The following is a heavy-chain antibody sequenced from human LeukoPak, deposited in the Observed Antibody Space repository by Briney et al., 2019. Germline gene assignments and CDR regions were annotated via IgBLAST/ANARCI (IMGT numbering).Heavy chain of an antibody. D-gene: IGHD5-24*01. CDR1: GYTFTGYY. CDR3: ARGGLEMATITGY. J-gene: IGHJ4*02. V-gene: IGHV1-2*02. CDR2: INPNSGGT. Sequence: ASVKVSCKASGYTFTGYYMHWVRQAPGQGLEWMGWINPNSGGTNYAQKFQGGVTMTRDTSISTAYMELSRLRSDDTAVYYCARGGLEMATITGYWGQGTLVTVSS.